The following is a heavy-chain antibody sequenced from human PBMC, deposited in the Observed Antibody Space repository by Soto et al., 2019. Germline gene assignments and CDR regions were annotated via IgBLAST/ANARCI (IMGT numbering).Heavy chain of an antibody. CDR2: ISYDGSNK. V-gene: IGHV3-30-3*01. CDR3: ARPGNYYDSSGPFDY. Sequence: PGGSLRLSCAASGFTFSSYAMHWVRQAPGKGLEWVAVISYDGSNKYYADSVKGRFTISRDNSKNTLYLQMNSLRAEDTAVYYCARPGNYYDSSGPFDYWGQGTLVTVSS. J-gene: IGHJ4*02. D-gene: IGHD3-22*01. CDR1: GFTFSSYA.